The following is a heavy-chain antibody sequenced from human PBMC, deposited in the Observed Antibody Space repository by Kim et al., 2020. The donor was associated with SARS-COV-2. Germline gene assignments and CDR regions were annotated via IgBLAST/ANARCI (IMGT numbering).Heavy chain of an antibody. V-gene: IGHV1-2*02. CDR1: GYTFTPSY. CDR3: ARGVVVDASP. CDR2: INPKTGDA. D-gene: IGHD2-15*01. Sequence: ASVKVSCKASGYTFTPSYMTWVRQAPGQGLEWMGRINPKTGDADYTQKFQGRVSMTRDTSISTAYMELSNLTSDDTAVYYCARGVVVDASPCGQGTLVTV. J-gene: IGHJ5*02.